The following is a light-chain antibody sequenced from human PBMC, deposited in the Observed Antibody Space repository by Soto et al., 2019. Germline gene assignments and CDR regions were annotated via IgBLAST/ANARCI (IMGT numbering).Light chain of an antibody. Sequence: DLVMTQSPLSLPVTPGEPASISCRSSQSLLHSNGYNYLDWYLQKPGQSPQLLIYLGSNRASGVPDRFSGCGSGTDFTLKISRVEAEDVGVYYCMQALQTPRTFGQGTRLEIK. CDR3: MQALQTPRT. CDR1: QSLLHSNGYNY. CDR2: LGS. V-gene: IGKV2-28*01. J-gene: IGKJ5*01.